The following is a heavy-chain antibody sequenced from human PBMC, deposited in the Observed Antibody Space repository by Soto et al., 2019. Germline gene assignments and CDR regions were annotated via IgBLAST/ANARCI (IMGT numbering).Heavy chain of an antibody. V-gene: IGHV4-61*01. CDR3: ARDQYDFRSGSYYYAMEV. CDR1: GGSVSSESHY. D-gene: IGHD3-3*01. CDR2: IYYTGST. J-gene: IGHJ6*02. Sequence: QVQLQESGPGLVKPSETLSLTCTVSGGSVSSESHYWSWIRQTPGMGLEWIGYIYYTGSTNYNPSLKGRVTMSVDTSRDQVSLRLRSVTRADTAVYYCARDQYDFRSGSYYYAMEVWGQGTKVTVSS.